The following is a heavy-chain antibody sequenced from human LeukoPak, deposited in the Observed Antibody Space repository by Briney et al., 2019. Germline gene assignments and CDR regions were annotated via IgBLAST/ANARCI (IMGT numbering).Heavy chain of an antibody. Sequence: SETLSLTCAVSGYSISSGLWWGWIRRPPGKGLEWLGYIYYSGSTYYNPSLKSRVTMSIDTSKNQFSLNLGSVTAADTAVYYCARVPTYYDFWSGYTGSYFDYWGQGTLVTVSS. V-gene: IGHV4-28*03. CDR1: GYSISSGLW. CDR3: ARVPTYYDFWSGYTGSYFDY. D-gene: IGHD3-3*01. CDR2: IYYSGST. J-gene: IGHJ4*02.